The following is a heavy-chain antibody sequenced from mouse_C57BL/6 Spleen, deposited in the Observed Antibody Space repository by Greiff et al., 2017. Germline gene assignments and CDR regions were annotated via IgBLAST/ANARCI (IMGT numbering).Heavy chain of an antibody. D-gene: IGHD1-1*01. CDR3: VNGDGLYAMDY. J-gene: IGHJ4*01. CDR1: GFTFTDYY. Sequence: EVKVVESGGGLVQPGASLRLSCAASGFTFTDYYMSWVRQPPGKAPEWLALIRNTANGYTTEYTASVKGRFTISRDNSQNILYLQMNTLRAEDSATYYCVNGDGLYAMDYWGQGTSVTVSS. CDR2: IRNTANGYTT. V-gene: IGHV7-4*01.